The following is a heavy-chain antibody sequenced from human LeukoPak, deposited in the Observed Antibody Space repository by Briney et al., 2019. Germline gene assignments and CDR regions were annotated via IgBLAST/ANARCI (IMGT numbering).Heavy chain of an antibody. CDR2: FDPEDGET. V-gene: IGHV1-24*01. J-gene: IGHJ4*02. D-gene: IGHD6-13*01. CDR1: GYTLTELS. Sequence: ASVKVSCKVSGYTLTELSMHWVRQAPGKGLEWIGGFDPEDGETIYAQKFQGRVTMTEDTSTDTAYMELSSLRSEDTAVYYCATDLGDASSSWYYFDYWGQGTLVTVSS. CDR3: ATDLGDASSSWYYFDY.